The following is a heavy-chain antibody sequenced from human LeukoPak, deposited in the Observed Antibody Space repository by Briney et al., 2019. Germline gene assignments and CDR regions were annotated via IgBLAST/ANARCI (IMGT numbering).Heavy chain of an antibody. CDR1: GGSISSYY. J-gene: IGHJ4*02. Sequence: SSETLSLTCTVSGGSISSYYWSWIRQPPGKGLEWIGYIYYSGSTNYNPSLKSRVTISVDTSKNQFSLKLSSVTAADTAVYYCARASYSIDYFDYWGQGTLVTVSS. CDR2: IYYSGST. D-gene: IGHD6-13*01. CDR3: ARASYSIDYFDY. V-gene: IGHV4-59*01.